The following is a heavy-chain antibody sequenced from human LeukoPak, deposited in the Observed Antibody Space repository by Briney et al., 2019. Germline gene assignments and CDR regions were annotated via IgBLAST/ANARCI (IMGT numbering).Heavy chain of an antibody. Sequence: SETLSLTCTVSGDSISNYYWSWLRQPPGKGLEWIGYIYYSGSTNYNPSLKSRVTISIDTSKNQFSLKLSSVTAADTAVYYCARGGSGSYLDYWGQGTLVTVSS. CDR2: IYYSGST. CDR1: GDSISNYY. J-gene: IGHJ4*02. CDR3: ARGGSGSYLDY. V-gene: IGHV4-59*01. D-gene: IGHD1-26*01.